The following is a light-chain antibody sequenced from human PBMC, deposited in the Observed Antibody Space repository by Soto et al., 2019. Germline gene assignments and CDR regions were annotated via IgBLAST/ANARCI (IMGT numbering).Light chain of an antibody. Sequence: QSALTQPASVSGSPGQPITISCTGSSDDIGGYDYVSWYQQRPGKAPKLMIYQVSTRPSGVSDRFSGSKSGNTASLPISGLQPEDEGVYFCSSYTVTTTVVFGGGTKLTVL. CDR3: SSYTVTTTVV. CDR2: QVS. J-gene: IGLJ2*01. CDR1: SDDIGGYDY. V-gene: IGLV2-14*01.